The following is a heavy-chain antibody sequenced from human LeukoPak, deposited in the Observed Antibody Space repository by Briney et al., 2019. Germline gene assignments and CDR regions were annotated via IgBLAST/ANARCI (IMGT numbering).Heavy chain of an antibody. Sequence: KPSETLSLTCAVYGGSFSGYYWSWIRQPPGKGLEWIGEINHSGSTNYNPSLKSRVTISVDTSKNQFSLKLSSVTAADTAVYYCARDYYTSTTCPNWFDPWGQGTLVTVSS. J-gene: IGHJ5*02. CDR3: ARDYYTSTTCPNWFDP. CDR2: INHSGST. CDR1: GGSFSGYY. D-gene: IGHD2-2*01. V-gene: IGHV4-34*01.